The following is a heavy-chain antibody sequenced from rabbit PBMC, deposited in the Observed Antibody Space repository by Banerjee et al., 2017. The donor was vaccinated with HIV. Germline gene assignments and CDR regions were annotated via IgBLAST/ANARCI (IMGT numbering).Heavy chain of an antibody. Sequence: QEQLEESGGGLVKPEGSLTLTCKASGFDLSSYYHMCWVRQAPGKGLEWIACIGTGSGGTYYASWAKGRFTISKTSSTTVTLQMTSLTAADTATYFCARERGYAFNLWGPGTLVTVS. V-gene: IGHV1S45*01. CDR1: GFDLSSYYH. J-gene: IGHJ4*01. CDR2: IGTGSGGT. CDR3: ARERGYAFNL.